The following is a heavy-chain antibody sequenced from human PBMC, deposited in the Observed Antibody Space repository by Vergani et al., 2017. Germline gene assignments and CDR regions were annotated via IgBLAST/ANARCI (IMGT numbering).Heavy chain of an antibody. Sequence: QVQLVQSGAEVKKPGASVKVSCKASGYTFTSYGISWVRQAPGQGLEWMGWISAYNSNTNYAPKLQGRVTMTTYTSTRTAYMERGRLRSYDTAVEYCARAAADYYYMDVWGKGTTVTVSS. CDR1: GYTFTSYG. V-gene: IGHV1-18*01. CDR3: ARAAADYYYMDV. CDR2: ISAYNSNT. D-gene: IGHD6-13*01. J-gene: IGHJ6*03.